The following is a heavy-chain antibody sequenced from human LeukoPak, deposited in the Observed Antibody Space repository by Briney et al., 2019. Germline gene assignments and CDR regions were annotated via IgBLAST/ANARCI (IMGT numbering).Heavy chain of an antibody. CDR3: ARPGTPYGDCGGGIQY. V-gene: IGHV4-39*01. CDR1: GGSISSSSYY. Sequence: SETLSLTCTVSGGSISSSSYYWGWIRQPPGKGLEWIGNIYYSGNTYYNPSLKSRVTISVDTSTNQFSLKLSSMTAADTAVYYCARPGTPYGDCGGGIQYWGQGSLVTVSS. J-gene: IGHJ4*02. D-gene: IGHD4-17*01. CDR2: IYYSGNT.